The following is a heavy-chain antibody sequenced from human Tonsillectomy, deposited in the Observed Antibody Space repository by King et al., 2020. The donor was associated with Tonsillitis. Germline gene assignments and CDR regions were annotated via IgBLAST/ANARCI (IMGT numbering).Heavy chain of an antibody. V-gene: IGHV4-34*01. CDR2: INHSGST. CDR3: ARTSSIAARRHFQH. CDR1: GGSFSGYY. J-gene: IGHJ1*01. Sequence: VQLQQWGAGLLKPSETLSLTCAVYGGSFSGYYWSWIRQPPGKGLEWIGEINHSGSTNYNPSLKSRVTISVDTSKNQFSLKLSSVTAADTAVYYCARTSSIAARRHFQHWGQGTLVTVSS. D-gene: IGHD6-6*01.